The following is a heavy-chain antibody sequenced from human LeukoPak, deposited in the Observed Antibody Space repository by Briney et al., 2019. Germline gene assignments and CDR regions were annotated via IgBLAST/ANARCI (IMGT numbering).Heavy chain of an antibody. V-gene: IGHV3-23*01. CDR3: AKGAVYLSKAKKEYYFDY. J-gene: IGHJ4*02. D-gene: IGHD1-26*01. CDR2: ISGSGGST. Sequence: GGSLRLSRAASGFTFSSYAMSWVRQAPGKGLEWVSAISGSGGSTYYADSVKGRFTISRDNSKNTLYLQMNSLRAEDTAVYYCAKGAVYLSKAKKEYYFDYWGQGTLVTVSS. CDR1: GFTFSSYA.